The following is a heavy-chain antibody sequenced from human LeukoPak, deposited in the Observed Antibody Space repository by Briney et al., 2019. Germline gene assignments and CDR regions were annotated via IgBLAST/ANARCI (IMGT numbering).Heavy chain of an antibody. J-gene: IGHJ4*02. V-gene: IGHV3-21*01. CDR3: ARDRPTGASRVFVVQ. CDR2: MSSGGTYI. D-gene: IGHD2-15*01. Sequence: GGSLRLSCTASGFSFSNQAMTWVRQAPGKGLEWVSSMSSGGTYIYYADSVRGRFTISRDNAKNSLYLVMNSLRAEDTATYYCARDRPTGASRVFVVQWGQGTLVTVSS. CDR1: GFSFSNQA.